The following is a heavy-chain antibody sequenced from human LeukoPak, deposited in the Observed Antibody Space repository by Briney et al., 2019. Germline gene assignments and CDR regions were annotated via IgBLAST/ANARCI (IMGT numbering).Heavy chain of an antibody. CDR1: GVTFSNYA. V-gene: IGHV3-23*01. Sequence: PGASLRLSCAASGVTFSNYAMSWVRQAPGKGLEWVSAITGSGGNTYYADSVKGRFTISRDNSKNTVFLQMNSLRAEDTAVYYCAKWGDYDVLTGYYVSDYWGQGTLVTVSS. J-gene: IGHJ4*02. CDR3: AKWGDYDVLTGYYVSDY. CDR2: ITGSGGNT. D-gene: IGHD3-9*01.